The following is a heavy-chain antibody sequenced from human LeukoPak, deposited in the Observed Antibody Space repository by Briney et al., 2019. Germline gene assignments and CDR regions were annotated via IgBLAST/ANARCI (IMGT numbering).Heavy chain of an antibody. CDR2: IKCDGSEK. D-gene: IGHD3-22*01. CDR1: GFTFSSSW. V-gene: IGHV3-52*01. CDR3: AREPLLYYDSSGPKNDAFDI. Sequence: GGSLRLSCAASGFTFSSSWMHWVCQAPEKGLEWVADIKCDGSEKYYVDSVKGRLTISRDNAKNSLYLQVNSLRADDTAVYFCAREPLLYYDSSGPKNDAFDIWGQGTMVTVSS. J-gene: IGHJ3*02.